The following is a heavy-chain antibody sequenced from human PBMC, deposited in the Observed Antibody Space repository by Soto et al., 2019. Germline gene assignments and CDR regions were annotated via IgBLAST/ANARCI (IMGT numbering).Heavy chain of an antibody. Sequence: GGSLRLSCAASGFTFSSYSMNWVRQAPGKGLEWVSSISSSSSYIYYADSVKGRFTISRDNAKNSLYLQMNSLRAEDTAVYYCARGIAVAGTWRYYFDYWGQGTLVTVSS. CDR3: ARGIAVAGTWRYYFDY. CDR1: GFTFSSYS. CDR2: ISSSSSYI. V-gene: IGHV3-21*01. D-gene: IGHD6-19*01. J-gene: IGHJ4*02.